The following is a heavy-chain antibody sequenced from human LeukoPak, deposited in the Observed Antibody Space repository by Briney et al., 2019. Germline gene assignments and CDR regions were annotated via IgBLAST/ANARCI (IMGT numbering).Heavy chain of an antibody. CDR1: GGSISSYY. D-gene: IGHD3-3*01. CDR3: ARQPSERLLYYFDY. J-gene: IGHJ4*02. V-gene: IGHV4-59*08. CDR2: IYYSGST. Sequence: KPSETLSLTCTVSGGSISSYYWSWIRQPPGKGLEWIGYIYYSGSTNYNPSLKSRVTISVDTSKNQFSLKLSSVTAADTAVYYCARQPSERLLYYFDYWGQGTLVTVSS.